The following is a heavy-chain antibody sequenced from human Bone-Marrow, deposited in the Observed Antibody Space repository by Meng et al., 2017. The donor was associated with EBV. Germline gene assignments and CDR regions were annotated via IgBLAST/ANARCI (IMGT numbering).Heavy chain of an antibody. V-gene: IGHV1-69*01. CDR2: LIPMSGSP. J-gene: IGHJ4*02. D-gene: IGHD3-10*01. Sequence: QVQVQQCGAEVKKPGSSVKVSCRTSGGTFRSDAVSWVRQAPGQGLEWMGGLIPMSGSPHYAQKFQGRVTIFADESTSTHSMELTNLRSEDTAMYYCASESGRGFTPDYWGQGTLVTVPS. CDR3: ASESGRGFTPDY. CDR1: GGTFRSDA.